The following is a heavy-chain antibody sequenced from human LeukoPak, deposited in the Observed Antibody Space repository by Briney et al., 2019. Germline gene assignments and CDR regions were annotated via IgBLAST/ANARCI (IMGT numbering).Heavy chain of an antibody. D-gene: IGHD6-19*01. CDR3: ALRDIIFSIAVAGDDY. Sequence: PSETLSLTCTVSGGSISISSDYWGGIRQPPGKGLEGIASIYYSGSTYYNPSLKRRVTISVDTSKNQFSLKMSSVNAADTAVYYCALRDIIFSIAVAGDDYWGQGTLVTVSS. CDR1: GGSISISSDY. J-gene: IGHJ4*02. CDR2: IYYSGST. V-gene: IGHV4-39*07.